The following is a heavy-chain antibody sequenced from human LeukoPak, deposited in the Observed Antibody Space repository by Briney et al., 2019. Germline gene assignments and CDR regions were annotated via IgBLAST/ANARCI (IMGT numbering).Heavy chain of an antibody. Sequence: SETLSLTCTVSGGSISSYYWSWIRQPPGKGLEWIGYIYYSGSTNYNPSLKSRVTISVDTSKNQFSLKLSSVTAADTAVYYCARAGYQLPRFIPFDCWGQGTLVTVSS. D-gene: IGHD2-2*01. V-gene: IGHV4-59*01. CDR3: ARAGYQLPRFIPFDC. CDR1: GGSISSYY. CDR2: IYYSGST. J-gene: IGHJ4*02.